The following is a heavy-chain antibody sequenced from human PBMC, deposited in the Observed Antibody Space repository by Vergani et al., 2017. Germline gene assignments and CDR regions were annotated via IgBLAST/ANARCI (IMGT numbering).Heavy chain of an antibody. V-gene: IGHV3-15*01. J-gene: IGHJ6*03. Sequence: ELQLVESGGGLVKPGGSLRLSCAASGFTFSNAWMSWVRQAPGKGLEWVGRIKRKTDGGTTDYAAPVKGRFTISRDDSKNTLYLQMNSLKTEDTAVYYCTTGGTGVVXVPADPYYYYYMDVWGKGTTVTVSS. CDR1: GFTFSNAW. CDR2: IKRKTDGGTT. D-gene: IGHD2-2*01. CDR3: TTGGTGVVXVPADPYYYYYMDV.